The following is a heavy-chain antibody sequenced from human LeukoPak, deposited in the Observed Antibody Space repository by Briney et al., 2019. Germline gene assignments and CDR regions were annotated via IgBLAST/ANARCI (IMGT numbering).Heavy chain of an antibody. Sequence: ASVKVSCKASGYTFTSYGISWVRQAPGQGLEWMGWMNPNSGNTGYAQKFQGRVTMTRNTSISTAYMELSSLRSEDTAVYYCARSRGIAVAGTGEDYWGQGTLVTVSS. CDR3: ARSRGIAVAGTGEDY. V-gene: IGHV1-8*02. J-gene: IGHJ4*02. D-gene: IGHD6-19*01. CDR1: GYTFTSYG. CDR2: MNPNSGNT.